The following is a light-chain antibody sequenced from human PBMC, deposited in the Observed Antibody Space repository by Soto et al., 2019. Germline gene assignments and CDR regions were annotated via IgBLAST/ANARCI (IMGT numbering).Light chain of an antibody. CDR1: QSISSW. J-gene: IGKJ1*01. CDR2: DAS. Sequence: DIQMTQSPSTLSASVGDRVTITCRAIQSISSWLAWYQQKPGKAPKLLIYDASSLESGVPSMFSGSGYGTEFTLTISSLQPDDFATYYCHQSTSYWTFGQGTKVEIK. CDR3: HQSTSYWT. V-gene: IGKV1-5*01.